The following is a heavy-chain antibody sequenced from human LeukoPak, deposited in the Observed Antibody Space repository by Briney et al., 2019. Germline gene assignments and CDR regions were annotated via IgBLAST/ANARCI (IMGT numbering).Heavy chain of an antibody. Sequence: GGSLRLSCAASGFSVSGYWMNWVRLAPGKGLEWVANIKPDGSEKNYVDSMKGRLITSRDNAKNSLFLQMNSLRIEDTAVYYCAKAPYYYDSSGYLNPFDYWGQGTLVTVSS. V-gene: IGHV3-7*01. D-gene: IGHD3-22*01. CDR1: GFSVSGYW. CDR2: IKPDGSEK. J-gene: IGHJ4*02. CDR3: AKAPYYYDSSGYLNPFDY.